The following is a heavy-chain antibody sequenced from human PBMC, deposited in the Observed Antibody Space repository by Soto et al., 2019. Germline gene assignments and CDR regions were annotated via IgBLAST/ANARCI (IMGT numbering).Heavy chain of an antibody. V-gene: IGHV4-59*11. J-gene: IGHJ3*02. Sequence: QVQLQESGPGLVKPSETLSLTCTVAGGSLTDHYWNWFRQSPGKGLHWLGYVHYSGGTNYNPSLNSRVTMSVDTSKNQFSLNLRSVTAADTAVYYCARGNDWKSSTFDIWGQGTMVSVSS. CDR2: VHYSGGT. CDR1: GGSLTDHY. D-gene: IGHD2-21*01. CDR3: ARGNDWKSSTFDI.